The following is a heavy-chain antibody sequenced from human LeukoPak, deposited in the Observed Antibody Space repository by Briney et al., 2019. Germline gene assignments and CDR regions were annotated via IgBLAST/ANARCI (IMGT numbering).Heavy chain of an antibody. Sequence: GGSLRLSCAASGFTVSSNYMSWVRQAPGKGLEWVSVIYSGGSTYYADSVKGRLTISRDNSKNTLYLQMNSLRAEDTAVYYCARDLIAAAGTDYYYYYGMDVWGQGTTVTVSS. CDR2: IYSGGST. J-gene: IGHJ6*02. V-gene: IGHV3-66*01. CDR3: ARDLIAAAGTDYYYYYGMDV. CDR1: GFTVSSNY. D-gene: IGHD6-13*01.